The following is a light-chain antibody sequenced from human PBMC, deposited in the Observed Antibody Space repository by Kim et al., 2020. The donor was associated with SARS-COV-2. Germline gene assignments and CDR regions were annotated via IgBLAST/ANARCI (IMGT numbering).Light chain of an antibody. V-gene: IGKV3-15*01. Sequence: EIVMTQSPATLSVSPGERATLSCRASQSVSSNLAWYQQKPGQAPRLLIKGASTRATGIAARFSGSGSGTEFTLTISSLQSEDFAFYYCQQYNQLPRTFGGGTKVEIK. J-gene: IGKJ4*01. CDR1: QSVSSN. CDR2: GAS. CDR3: QQYNQLPRT.